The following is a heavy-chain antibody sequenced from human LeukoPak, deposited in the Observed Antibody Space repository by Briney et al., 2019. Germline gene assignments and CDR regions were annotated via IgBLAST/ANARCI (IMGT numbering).Heavy chain of an antibody. V-gene: IGHV3-23*01. J-gene: IGHJ4*02. CDR3: ARDDDSSAVLQDY. D-gene: IGHD3-22*01. CDR2: ISVSGDST. CDR1: GFTFSSYA. Sequence: PGGSLRLSCAASGFTFSSYAMSWVRQAPGEGLEWVSSISVSGDSTYYADSVKGRFTISRDNSKNTLYLQMNSLRAEDTAVYYCARDDDSSAVLQDYWGQGTLVTVSS.